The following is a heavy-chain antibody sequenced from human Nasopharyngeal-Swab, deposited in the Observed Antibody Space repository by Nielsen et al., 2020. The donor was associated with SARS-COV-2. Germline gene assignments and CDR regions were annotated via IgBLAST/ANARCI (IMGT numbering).Heavy chain of an antibody. CDR1: GGSISSYY. J-gene: IGHJ6*02. Sequence: TLSLTCTVSGGSISSYYWSWIRQPPGKGLEWIGYIYYSGSTNYNPSLKSRVTISVDTSKNQFSLKLSSVTAADTAVYYCARGSPQTYYYYGMDVWGQGTTVTVSS. CDR2: IYYSGST. D-gene: IGHD6-6*01. V-gene: IGHV4-59*01. CDR3: ARGSPQTYYYYGMDV.